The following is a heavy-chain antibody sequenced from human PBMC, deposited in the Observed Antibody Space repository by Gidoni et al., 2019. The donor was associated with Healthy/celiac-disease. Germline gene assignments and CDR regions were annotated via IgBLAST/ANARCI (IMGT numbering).Heavy chain of an antibody. CDR2: ISYDGSNK. J-gene: IGHJ6*02. CDR3: AKGIFSSRGTTLYYYYGMDV. V-gene: IGHV3-30*18. CDR1: GFTFSSYG. D-gene: IGHD1-1*01. Sequence: QVQLVESGGGVVQPGRSLRLSCAASGFTFSSYGMHWVRQAPGKGLEWVAVISYDGSNKYYADSVKGRFTISRDNSKNTLYLQMNSLRAEDTAVYYCAKGIFSSRGTTLYYYYGMDVWGQGTTVTVSS.